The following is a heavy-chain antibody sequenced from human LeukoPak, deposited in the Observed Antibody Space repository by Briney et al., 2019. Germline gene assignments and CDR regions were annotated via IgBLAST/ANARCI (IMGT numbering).Heavy chain of an antibody. CDR1: GFTFGTYG. J-gene: IGHJ6*02. CDR3: AKVHSSSYYYGMDV. D-gene: IGHD6-6*01. V-gene: IGHV3-30*18. CDR2: ISDDGSNT. Sequence: GRSLRLSCAASGFTFGTYGMPWVRQAPGKGPDWVAVISDDGSNTYYADSVKGRFTISRDNSKNTLYLQMNSLRAEDTAVYYCAKVHSSSYYYGMDVWGQGTTVTVSS.